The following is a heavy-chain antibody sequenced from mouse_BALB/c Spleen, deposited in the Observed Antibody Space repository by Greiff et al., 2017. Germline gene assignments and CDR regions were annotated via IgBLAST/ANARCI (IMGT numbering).Heavy chain of an antibody. CDR2: INPSNGRT. CDR1: GYTFTSYW. V-gene: IGHV1S81*02. D-gene: IGHD2-4*01. J-gene: IGHJ3*01. Sequence: VQLQQPGAELVKPGASVKLSCKASGYTFTSYWMHWVKQRPGQGLEWIGEINPSNGRTNYNEKFKSKATLTVDKSSSTAYMQLSSLTSEDSAVYYCARGDYEGFAYWGQGTLVTVSA. CDR3: ARGDYEGFAY.